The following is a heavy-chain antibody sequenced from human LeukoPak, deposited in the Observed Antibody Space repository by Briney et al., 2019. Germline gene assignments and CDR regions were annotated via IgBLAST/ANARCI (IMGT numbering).Heavy chain of an antibody. Sequence: SETLSLTCTVSGGSISSGSHYCGWIRQPPGKGLEWIANIKYSGSTYYNPSLKSRVAISVDTSKNLCSLSLSSVTATDTAVYYCARVVVTGGYYFDYWGQGTLVTVSS. CDR3: ARVVVTGGYYFDY. CDR2: IKYSGST. J-gene: IGHJ4*02. V-gene: IGHV4-39*01. D-gene: IGHD2-2*01. CDR1: GGSISSGSHY.